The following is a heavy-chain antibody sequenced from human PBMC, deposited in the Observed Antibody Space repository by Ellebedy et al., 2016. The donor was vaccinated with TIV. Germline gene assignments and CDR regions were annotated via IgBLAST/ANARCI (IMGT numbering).Heavy chain of an antibody. D-gene: IGHD4-17*01. CDR2: INSDGRST. CDR1: GFTFSTYW. V-gene: IGHV3-74*01. Sequence: GESLKISCAASGFTFSTYWMHWVRQAPGKGLVWVSRINSDGRSTTYADSGKGRFTLSRDNAKNTLYLQMNSLRAEDTAVYYCARKAVTFDCWGRGTLVTVSS. CDR3: ARKAVTFDC. J-gene: IGHJ4*02.